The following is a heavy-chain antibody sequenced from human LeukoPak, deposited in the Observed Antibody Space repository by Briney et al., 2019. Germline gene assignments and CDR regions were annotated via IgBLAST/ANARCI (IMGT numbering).Heavy chain of an antibody. V-gene: IGHV5-51*01. Sequence: GESLKISCKASGYTFTNYWIGWVRQMPGKGLEWMGIIYPDDSDTKYSPSFQGHVTISVGESISTAYLQWSSLKASDTATYYCARHEVGGDSSSGYEYYYYMDVWGKGTAVTVFS. CDR3: ARHEVGGDSSSGYEYYYYMDV. CDR1: GYTFTNYW. J-gene: IGHJ6*03. CDR2: IYPDDSDT. D-gene: IGHD3-3*01.